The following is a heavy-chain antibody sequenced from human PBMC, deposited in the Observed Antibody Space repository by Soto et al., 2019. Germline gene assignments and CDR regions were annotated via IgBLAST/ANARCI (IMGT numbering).Heavy chain of an antibody. CDR1: GDSLSSGGYY. CDR2: IYYSGST. CDR3: AKTKTPHVRNGMDV. D-gene: IGHD2-8*01. Sequence: QVRLQESGPGLVRPSQTLSLTCTVSGDSLSSGGYYCSWIRQLPGKGLEWIGFIYYSGSTFYNPSLRRRVTMPADASKNQIALNLSSVTAADTAVYYCAKTKTPHVRNGMDVWGQGTTVTVSS. V-gene: IGHV4-31*04. J-gene: IGHJ6*02.